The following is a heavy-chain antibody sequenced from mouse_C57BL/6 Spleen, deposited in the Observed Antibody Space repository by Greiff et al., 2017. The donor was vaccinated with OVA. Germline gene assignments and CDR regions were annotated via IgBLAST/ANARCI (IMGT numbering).Heavy chain of an antibody. CDR3: ARPSTMVTTTGDY. J-gene: IGHJ2*01. CDR2: IYPRSGNT. V-gene: IGHV1-81*01. Sequence: QVQLKQSGAELARPGASVKLSCKASGYTFTSYGISWVKQRTGQGLEWIGEIYPRSGNTYYNEKFKGKATLTADKSSSTAYMELRSLTSEDSAVYFCARPSTMVTTTGDYWGQGTTLTVSS. D-gene: IGHD2-2*01. CDR1: GYTFTSYG.